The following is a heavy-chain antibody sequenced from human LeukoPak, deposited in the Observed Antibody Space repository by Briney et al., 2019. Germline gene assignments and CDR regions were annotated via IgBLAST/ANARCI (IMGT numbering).Heavy chain of an antibody. J-gene: IGHJ6*02. CDR1: GFTFSSYG. V-gene: IGHV3-30*18. CDR2: ISYDGSNK. Sequence: PGGSLRLSCAASGFTFSSYGMPWVRQAPGKGLEWVAVISYDGSNKYYADSVKGRFTISRDNSKNALYLQMNSLRAEDTAVYYCAKDQAFLYDFWSGYSLYYYGMDVWGQGTTVTVSS. CDR3: AKDQAFLYDFWSGYSLYYYGMDV. D-gene: IGHD3-3*01.